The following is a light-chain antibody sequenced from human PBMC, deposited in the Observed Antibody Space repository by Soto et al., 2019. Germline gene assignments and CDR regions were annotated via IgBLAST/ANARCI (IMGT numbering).Light chain of an antibody. CDR3: LQYHFFPYT. J-gene: IGKJ2*01. Sequence: DVQMTQSPSTVSASVGDRVTITCRASQSVISWLAWYQQKPGQAPKLLIYKASSLESGVPSSVSGGGSGTEFTLSINSLQPDHVETYYDLQYHFFPYTFGQGTKLEI. CDR1: QSVISW. V-gene: IGKV1-5*03. CDR2: KAS.